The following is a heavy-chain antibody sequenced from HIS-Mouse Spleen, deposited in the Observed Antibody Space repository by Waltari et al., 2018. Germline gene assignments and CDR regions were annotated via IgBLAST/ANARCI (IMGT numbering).Heavy chain of an antibody. CDR1: GFTFRSYW. V-gene: IGHV3-74*01. CDR2: INSDGSRT. CDR3: ARDLELDAFDI. J-gene: IGHJ3*02. Sequence: EVQLVESGGGLVQPGGSLRLPCAASGFTFRSYWMHWVGQGPGKGLGWVSRINSDGSRTSYADSVKGRFTISRDNAKNTLYLQMNSLRAEDTAVYYCARDLELDAFDIWGQGTMVTVSS. D-gene: IGHD1-1*01.